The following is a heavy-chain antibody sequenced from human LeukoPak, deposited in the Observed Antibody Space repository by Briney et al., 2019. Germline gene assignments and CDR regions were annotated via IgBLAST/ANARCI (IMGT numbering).Heavy chain of an antibody. V-gene: IGHV3-74*01. Sequence: GGSLRLSCAASGFTFTTYWMHWVRQAPGKGLVWVSHINSDGSITSYADSVKGRFTISRDNAKNTLYLQMNSLRAEDTAVYYCARGEQWSSAGMDVWGQGTTVTVSS. CDR2: INSDGSIT. J-gene: IGHJ6*02. CDR1: GFTFTTYW. CDR3: ARGEQWSSAGMDV. D-gene: IGHD6-19*01.